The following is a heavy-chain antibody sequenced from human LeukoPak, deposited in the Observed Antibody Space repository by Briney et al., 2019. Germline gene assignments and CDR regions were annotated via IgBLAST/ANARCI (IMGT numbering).Heavy chain of an antibody. CDR1: GGSISSSGSY. CDR3: ARRYCSGGSCYYFDS. D-gene: IGHD2-15*01. Sequence: SETPSLICTVSGGSISSSGSYWGWIRQPPGKGLEWIGTISYSGSTYYNQSLKSRLTISEDTSKNQFSLRLISVTAADTAVYYCARRYCSGGSCYYFDSWGQGTLVTVSS. J-gene: IGHJ4*02. V-gene: IGHV4-39*07. CDR2: ISYSGST.